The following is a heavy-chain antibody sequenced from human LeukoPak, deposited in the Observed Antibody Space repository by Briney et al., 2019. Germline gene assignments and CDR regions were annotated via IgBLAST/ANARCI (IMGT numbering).Heavy chain of an antibody. CDR1: GFSFSSYW. CDR2: INGDGSSA. D-gene: IGHD1-1*01. V-gene: IGHV3-74*01. J-gene: IGHJ3*02. CDR3: ARGGLNALEAFDI. Sequence: GGSLRLSCAASGFSFSSYWMHWVRQAPGKGLVWVSRINGDGSSARYADSVKGRFTISRDNAKNTLYLQMNSLRAEDTAVYYCARGGLNALEAFDIWGQGTLVTVCS.